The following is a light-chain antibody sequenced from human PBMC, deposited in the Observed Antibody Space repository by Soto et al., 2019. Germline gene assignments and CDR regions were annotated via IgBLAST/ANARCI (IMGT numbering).Light chain of an antibody. V-gene: IGKV3-20*01. CDR2: GAS. CDR1: QHFGSTY. Sequence: EIVLTQSPGTLSLSPGERATLSCRASQHFGSTYLAWYHQTPGRAPRLLIFGASNRATGVPDRFSGSGTGPDFTLTISSLEPEDAALYFCQQYGASPWTFGQGTKVEIK. J-gene: IGKJ1*01. CDR3: QQYGASPWT.